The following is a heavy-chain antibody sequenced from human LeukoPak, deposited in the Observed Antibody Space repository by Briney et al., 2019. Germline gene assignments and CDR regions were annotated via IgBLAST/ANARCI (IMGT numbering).Heavy chain of an antibody. CDR3: AREYRGEYYFAY. V-gene: IGHV3-66*01. D-gene: IGHD3-10*01. CDR1: GFTVSSNY. CDR2: IYSGGST. Sequence: AGGSLRLSCAASGFTVSSNYMSWVRQAPGKGLEWVSVIYSGGSTYYADSVKGRFTISRDNSKNTLYLQMNSLRAEDTAVYYCAREYRGEYYFAYWGQGTLVTVSS. J-gene: IGHJ4*02.